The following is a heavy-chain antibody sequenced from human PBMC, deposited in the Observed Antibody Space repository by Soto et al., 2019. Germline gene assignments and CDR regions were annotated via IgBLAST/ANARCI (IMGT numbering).Heavy chain of an antibody. CDR3: VRTSLVVAAATREDY. J-gene: IGHJ4*02. Sequence: PGGSLRLSCAASGFTFSSYSMNWVRQAPGKGLEWVSYIRSSSDTIYYADSVKGRFTISRDNVKESLYLQMNSLRAEDTAVYYCVRTSLVVAAATREDYWGQGTLVTVSS. CDR2: IRSSSDTI. V-gene: IGHV3-48*04. CDR1: GFTFSSYS. D-gene: IGHD2-15*01.